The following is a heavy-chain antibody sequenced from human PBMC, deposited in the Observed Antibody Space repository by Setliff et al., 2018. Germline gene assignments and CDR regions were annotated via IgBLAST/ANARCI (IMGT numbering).Heavy chain of an antibody. V-gene: IGHV4-4*09. CDR1: GGSISSYY. CDR2: ISFNGVT. D-gene: IGHD3-3*01. Sequence: SETLSLTCTVSGGSISSYYWSWTRQPPGKGLEWIASISFNGVTYYNPSLKSRVTISLDTSKNQFSLSLTSVTAEDTAVYYCARMSGFQYIDVWDKGTTVTVSS. CDR3: ARMSGFQYIDV. J-gene: IGHJ6*03.